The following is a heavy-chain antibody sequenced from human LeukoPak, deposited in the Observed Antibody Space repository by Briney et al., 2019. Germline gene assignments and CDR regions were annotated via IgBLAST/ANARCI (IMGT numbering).Heavy chain of an antibody. CDR1: GGSTSSYY. CDR3: ARSPRNPGQYYFDY. V-gene: IGHV4-4*07. J-gene: IGHJ4*02. Sequence: SETLSLTCTVSGGSTSSYYWSWIRQPAGKGLEWIGRIYTSGSTNYNPSLKSRVTMSVDTSKNQFSLKLSSVTAADTAVYYCARSPRNPGQYYFDYWGQGTLVTVSS. CDR2: IYTSGST.